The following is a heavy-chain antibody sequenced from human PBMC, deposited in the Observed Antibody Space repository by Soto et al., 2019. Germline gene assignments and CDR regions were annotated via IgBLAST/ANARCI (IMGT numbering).Heavy chain of an antibody. D-gene: IGHD2-15*01. CDR3: ARGNAIVVVVAATLDNWFDP. J-gene: IGHJ5*02. CDR2: MNPNSGNT. Sequence: QVQLVQSGAEVKKPGASVKVSCKASGYTFTSYDINWVRQATGQGLEWMGWMNPNSGNTGYAQKFQGRVTMTRNTSISTAYMELSSLRSEDTAVYYGARGNAIVVVVAATLDNWFDPWGQGTLVTVSS. V-gene: IGHV1-8*01. CDR1: GYTFTSYD.